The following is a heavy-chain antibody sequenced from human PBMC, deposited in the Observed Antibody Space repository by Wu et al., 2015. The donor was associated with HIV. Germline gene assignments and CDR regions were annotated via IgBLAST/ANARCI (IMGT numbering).Heavy chain of an antibody. CDR1: GYSFVRYS. J-gene: IGHJ4*02. V-gene: IGHV1-18*01. CDR3: VRKNGYSGYYPFDL. CDR2: IGVSNGNT. D-gene: IGHD5-12*01. Sequence: QVQLVQSGGEVKKPGASVKVSCKASGYSFVRYSLNWERQAPGQGLEWMGWIGVSNGNTIYAQKFQGRVIMTTDKPTSTVYMELKSLTSDDTAIYYCVRKNGYSGYYPFDLWGQGTLVTVSS.